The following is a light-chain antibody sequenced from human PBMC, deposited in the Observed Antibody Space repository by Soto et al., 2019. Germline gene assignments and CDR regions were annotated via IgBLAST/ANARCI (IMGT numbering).Light chain of an antibody. V-gene: IGLV1-47*02. Sequence: QAVVTQPPSASGTPGQRVTISCSGNTANIGKNYVYWYQQFPGTAPKLLIYSDNQRPSGVPDRFSVSKSDTSASLAISGLRSEDEAVYYCAAWDDRMIGRVFGGGTKVTVL. CDR3: AAWDDRMIGRV. CDR1: TANIGKNY. J-gene: IGLJ2*01. CDR2: SDN.